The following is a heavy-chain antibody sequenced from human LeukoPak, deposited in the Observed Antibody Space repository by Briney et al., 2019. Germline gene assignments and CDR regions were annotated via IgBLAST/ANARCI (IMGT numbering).Heavy chain of an antibody. D-gene: IGHD5-12*01. CDR3: AKGGGYEAQYYYYYLDV. Sequence: GVLRLSCAASGFTFSSYAMSWVRQAPGKGLEWVSAISGSGGSTYYADSVKGRFTISRDNSKNTLYLQMKSLRAEDTAVYYCAKGGGYEAQYYYYYLDVWGKGTTVTISS. V-gene: IGHV3-23*01. CDR1: GFTFSSYA. J-gene: IGHJ6*03. CDR2: ISGSGGST.